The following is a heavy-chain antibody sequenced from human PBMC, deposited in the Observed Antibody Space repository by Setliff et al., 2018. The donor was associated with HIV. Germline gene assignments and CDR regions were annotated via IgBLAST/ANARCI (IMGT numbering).Heavy chain of an antibody. CDR1: GFTLSTYT. J-gene: IGHJ6*02. Sequence: LRLSCAASGFTLSTYTVHWVRQAPGKGLEWVALISYDGRNEYYADSVKGRFTISRDNSKNTLDLQMNSLRAEDTAVYYCASTHCGGDCYSTYYFHYYGMDVWGQGTTVTVSS. V-gene: IGHV3-30*04. CDR3: ASTHCGGDCYSTYYFHYYGMDV. CDR2: ISYDGRNE. D-gene: IGHD2-21*02.